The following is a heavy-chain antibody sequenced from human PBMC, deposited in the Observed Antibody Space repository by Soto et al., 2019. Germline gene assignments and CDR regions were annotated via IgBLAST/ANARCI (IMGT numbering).Heavy chain of an antibody. CDR3: ARDWLGIDY. Sequence: QVQLVQSGAEVKKPGASVKVSCKASGYTFTSYGISWVRQAPGQGLEWMGWINPYNGNTNYAQKLQGRVTMTPAASTNTAYLGLRSLRSDDTAVYYSARDWLGIDYWGQGTLVTVSS. V-gene: IGHV1-18*01. CDR1: GYTFTSYG. CDR2: INPYNGNT. D-gene: IGHD1-26*01. J-gene: IGHJ4*02.